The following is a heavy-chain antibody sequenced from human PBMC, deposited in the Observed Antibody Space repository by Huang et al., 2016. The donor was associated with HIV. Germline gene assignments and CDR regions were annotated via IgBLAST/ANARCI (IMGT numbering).Heavy chain of an antibody. CDR1: GFTFSDYY. CDR2: VGSMGDAV. CDR3: AKGGGAYCGADCYELDS. Sequence: QAQLVESGGGLVKPGGSLSLSCAASGFTFSDYYMGWIRPGRGKGLGWLAYVGSMGDAVDYAGSVKGRFTISRDNANQSLYIQLSSLRPEDTAMFYCAKGGGAYCGADCYELDSWGQGILVIVSS. D-gene: IGHD2-21*02. J-gene: IGHJ4*02. V-gene: IGHV3-11*01.